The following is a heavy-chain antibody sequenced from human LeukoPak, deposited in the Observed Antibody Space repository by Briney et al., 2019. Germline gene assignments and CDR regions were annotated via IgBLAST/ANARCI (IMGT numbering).Heavy chain of an antibody. CDR2: ISSSGSAI. Sequence: GGSLRLSCAASGFTFSSYEMNWVRQAPGKGLEWVSYISSSGSAIYYADSVKGRFTISRDNAKNSLYLQMNSLRAEDTAVHYCARENYLEWYQYFDYWGQGTLVTVSS. J-gene: IGHJ4*02. CDR1: GFTFSSYE. CDR3: ARENYLEWYQYFDY. D-gene: IGHD3-3*01. V-gene: IGHV3-48*03.